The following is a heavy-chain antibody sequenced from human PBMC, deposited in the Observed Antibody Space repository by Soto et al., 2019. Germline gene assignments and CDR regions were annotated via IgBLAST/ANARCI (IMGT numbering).Heavy chain of an antibody. Sequence: SLRLSWAASGFIFKMYWMHWVRQSPGKGLVWISRIYNDGTYSDYAYSVRGRFTISRANVNDTLYLQMNNLRAEDSGLYYCTRGPRPISTGTGAYWGQGTKVTVSS. CDR3: TRGPRPISTGTGAY. CDR2: IYNDGTYS. CDR1: GFIFKMYW. J-gene: IGHJ4*02. D-gene: IGHD3-10*01. V-gene: IGHV3-74*01.